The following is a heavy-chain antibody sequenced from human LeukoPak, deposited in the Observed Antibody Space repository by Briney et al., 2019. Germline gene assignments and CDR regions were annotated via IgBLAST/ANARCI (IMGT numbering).Heavy chain of an antibody. CDR2: IWYDGSNK. V-gene: IGHV3-33*01. CDR1: GFTFSSYG. D-gene: IGHD2-15*01. Sequence: GGSLRLSCAASGFTFSSYGMHWVRQAPGKGLEWVAVIWYDGSNKYYADSVKGRFTISRDNSKNTLYLQMNSLRAEDTAVYYCARGCQCCGGSCYCTWVAPWRQGSLVTVSS. CDR3: ARGCQCCGGSCYCTWVAP. J-gene: IGHJ5*02.